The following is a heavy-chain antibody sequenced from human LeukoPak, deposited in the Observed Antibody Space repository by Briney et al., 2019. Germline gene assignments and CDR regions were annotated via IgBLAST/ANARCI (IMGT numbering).Heavy chain of an antibody. CDR1: GGSFSGYS. CDR3: ASFAAAPGGRDY. CDR2: INNSGST. D-gene: IGHD1-26*01. V-gene: IGHV4-34*01. Sequence: SETLSLTCAVYGGSFSGYSLSWIRQPPGKGLEWIGEINNSGSTNYNPSIKSRVTISVDTSKNQFSLNLSSVTAADTDVYYCASFAAAPGGRDYWGQGTLVTVSS. J-gene: IGHJ4*02.